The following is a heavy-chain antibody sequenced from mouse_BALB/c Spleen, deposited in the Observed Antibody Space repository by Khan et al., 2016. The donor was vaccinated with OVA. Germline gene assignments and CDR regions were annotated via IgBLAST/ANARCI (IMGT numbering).Heavy chain of an antibody. D-gene: IGHD1-2*01. Sequence: QVQLKQSGAELARPGASVKLSCKASGYTFTDYYINWVKQRTGQGLEWIGEINPGSGDIYYNEKFKGKATLTADKSSSTAYLQLISLTSEDSAVXFCARRNYFGYPFGYWGQGTLVTVSA. J-gene: IGHJ3*01. CDR2: INPGSGDI. CDR1: GYTFTDYY. CDR3: ARRNYFGYPFGY. V-gene: IGHV1-77*01.